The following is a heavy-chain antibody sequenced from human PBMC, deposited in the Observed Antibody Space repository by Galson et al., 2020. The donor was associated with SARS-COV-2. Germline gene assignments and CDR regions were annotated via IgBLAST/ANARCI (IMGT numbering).Heavy chain of an antibody. CDR1: GFTFSGPA. D-gene: IGHD2-15*01. Sequence: GESLKISCAASGFTFSGPAMHWVRQASGKGLEWVGRIRSKANSYATAYAASVKGRFTISRDDSKNTAYLQMNSLKTEDTAVYYCTRSPPLGGNAYYYYYGMDVWGQGTTVTVSS. CDR2: IRSKANSYAT. V-gene: IGHV3-73*01. J-gene: IGHJ6*02. CDR3: TRSPPLGGNAYYYYYGMDV.